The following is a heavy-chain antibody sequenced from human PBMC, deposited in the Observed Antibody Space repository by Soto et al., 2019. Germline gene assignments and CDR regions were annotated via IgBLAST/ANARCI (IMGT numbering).Heavy chain of an antibody. CDR3: AKVAPFILGSPF. Sequence: VKLVESGGGLVQPGGSLRLSCTASGFDFSGSEMNWFRQAPGKGLEWVAYITGSGGAKFHADSLKGRFSISRDNAKNSLFLEMNNLTADDAGVYYCAKVAPFILGSPFWGRGTLVTVSS. V-gene: IGHV3-48*03. J-gene: IGHJ4*02. CDR2: ITGSGGAK. D-gene: IGHD2-21*01. CDR1: GFDFSGSE.